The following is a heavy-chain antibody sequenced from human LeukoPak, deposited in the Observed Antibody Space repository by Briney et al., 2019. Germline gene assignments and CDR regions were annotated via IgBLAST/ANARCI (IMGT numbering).Heavy chain of an antibody. D-gene: IGHD6-13*01. CDR2: INSDGSRT. V-gene: IGHV3-74*01. Sequence: PGGSLRLSCAASGFTFSSYWMHWVRQAPRKGLVWVSRINSDGSRTTYADAVKGRFTVSRDNAKNTLYLQMNSLRAEDTAVYYCTTTRLADAFYFDYWGQGTLVTVSS. CDR3: TTTRLADAFYFDY. CDR1: GFTFSSYW. J-gene: IGHJ4*02.